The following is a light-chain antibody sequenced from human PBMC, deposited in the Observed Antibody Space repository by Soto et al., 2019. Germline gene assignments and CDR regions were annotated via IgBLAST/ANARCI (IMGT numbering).Light chain of an antibody. Sequence: QSALTQPASVSGSPGQSITISCTGANIDIGSYNYVSWYQQHPGKAPKLLIYDVTKWPSGVSNRFSGSKSGNTASLTISGLQAEDEADYYCSSYTSASTLVFGGGTKLTVL. CDR1: NIDIGSYNY. CDR2: DVT. CDR3: SSYTSASTLV. J-gene: IGLJ2*01. V-gene: IGLV2-14*01.